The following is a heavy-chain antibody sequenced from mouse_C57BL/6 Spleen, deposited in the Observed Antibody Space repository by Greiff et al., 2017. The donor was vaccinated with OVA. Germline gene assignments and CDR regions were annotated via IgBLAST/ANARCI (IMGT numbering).Heavy chain of an antibody. CDR1: GYTFTSYW. V-gene: IGHV1-64*01. J-gene: IGHJ1*03. Sequence: VQLQQPGAELVKPGASVKLSCKASGYTFTSYWMHWVKQRPGQGLEWIGMIHPNSGSTNYNEKFKSKATLTVDKSSSTAYMQLSSLTSEDSAVYYCAQYYGSGTLYFDVWGTGTTVTVSS. D-gene: IGHD1-1*01. CDR3: AQYYGSGTLYFDV. CDR2: IHPNSGST.